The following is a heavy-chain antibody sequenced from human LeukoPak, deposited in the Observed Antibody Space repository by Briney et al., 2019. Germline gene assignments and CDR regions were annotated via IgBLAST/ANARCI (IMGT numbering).Heavy chain of an antibody. Sequence: SETLSLTCTVSGGSISSYYWSWIRHPPGKGLEWIGFIYYSGSTNYNPSLKSRVTISVDTSKNQFSLKLSSVTAADTAVYYCARGDYASYYYYMDVWGKGTTVTVSS. CDR3: ARGDYASYYYYMDV. D-gene: IGHD4-17*01. CDR2: IYYSGST. J-gene: IGHJ6*03. CDR1: GGSISSYY. V-gene: IGHV4-59*01.